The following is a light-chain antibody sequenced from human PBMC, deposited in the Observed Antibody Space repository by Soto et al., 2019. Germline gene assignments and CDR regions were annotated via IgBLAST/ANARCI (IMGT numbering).Light chain of an antibody. V-gene: IGKV1-39*01. J-gene: IGKJ4*01. CDR2: SAS. Sequence: IQMTQSPSSLSASVGDRVTITCRSSETISDYLNWYQHKPGEAPKVLISSASTLRGGVPSRFSGTGSGTDFTLTISSLQPEDGATYYCQQTFSNLLSFGGGTKVEI. CDR3: QQTFSNLLS. CDR1: ETISDY.